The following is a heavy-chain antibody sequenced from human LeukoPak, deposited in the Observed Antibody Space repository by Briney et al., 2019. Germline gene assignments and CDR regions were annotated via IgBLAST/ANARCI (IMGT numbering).Heavy chain of an antibody. Sequence: ASVKVSCKASGYTFTSYYMHWVRQAPGQGLEWMGIINPSGGSTSHAQKFQGRVTMTRDTSTSTVYTELSSLRSEDTAVYYCARAPNYDFWSAFMEYNYYYGMDVWGQGTTVTVSS. CDR3: ARAPNYDFWSAFMEYNYYYGMDV. D-gene: IGHD3-3*01. CDR2: INPSGGST. V-gene: IGHV1-46*01. CDR1: GYTFTSYY. J-gene: IGHJ6*02.